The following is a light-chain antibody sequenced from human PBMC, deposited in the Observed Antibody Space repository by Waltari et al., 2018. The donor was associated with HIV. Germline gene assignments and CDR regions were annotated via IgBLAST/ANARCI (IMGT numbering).Light chain of an antibody. J-gene: IGKJ4*01. Sequence: EIVMTQSPATLSVSPGERATLSCRASQSVSDNLAWYQHKPGQAPRLLIYGASTRATGIPARFSGSGSGTEFTLTISSLQSEDFAIYYCLQYNNWPRTFGGGTKVDIK. CDR3: LQYNNWPRT. CDR2: GAS. V-gene: IGKV3-15*01. CDR1: QSVSDN.